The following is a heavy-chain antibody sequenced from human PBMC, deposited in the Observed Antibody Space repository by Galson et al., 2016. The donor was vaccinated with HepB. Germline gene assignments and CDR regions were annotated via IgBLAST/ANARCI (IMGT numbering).Heavy chain of an antibody. CDR2: IYNGGST. CDR3: ARNRHCSGGSCYGA. V-gene: IGHV3-66*01. CDR1: EFTASSNY. Sequence: SLRLSCAAYEFTASSNYLNWIRPAPGKGLEWVSLIYNGGSTYYADPVKGRFTISRDSSKNTLYLQMNSLRAEDTAVYYCARNRHCSGGSCYGAWGQGTLVTVSS. J-gene: IGHJ5*02. D-gene: IGHD2-15*01.